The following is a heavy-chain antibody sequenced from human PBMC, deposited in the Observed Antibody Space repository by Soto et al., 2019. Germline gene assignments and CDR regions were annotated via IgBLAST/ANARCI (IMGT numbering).Heavy chain of an antibody. Sequence: SETLSLTCTVSGGSISSYYWSWIRQPPGKGLEWIGYIYYSGSTNYNPSLKSRVTISVDTSKNQFSLKLSSVTAADTAVYYCERGSYYDILTGHHYYFDYWGQGTLVTVSS. J-gene: IGHJ4*02. D-gene: IGHD3-9*01. CDR2: IYYSGST. CDR3: ERGSYYDILTGHHYYFDY. V-gene: IGHV4-59*01. CDR1: GGSISSYY.